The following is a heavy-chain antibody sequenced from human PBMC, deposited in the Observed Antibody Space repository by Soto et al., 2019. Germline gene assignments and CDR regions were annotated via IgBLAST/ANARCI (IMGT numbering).Heavy chain of an antibody. CDR2: VYYRGRS. Sequence: LSLTCTVSGGSVSNSNYYWGWIRQSPGKGLEWIGSVYYRGRSYSKSSVKSRVTISVDTSKNQFSLNLNSVTASDTAVYFCVSQRTSVLTQAYFDYWGPGALVTVS. D-gene: IGHD2-8*01. CDR3: VSQRTSVLTQAYFDY. CDR1: GGSVSNSNYY. V-gene: IGHV4-39*01. J-gene: IGHJ4*02.